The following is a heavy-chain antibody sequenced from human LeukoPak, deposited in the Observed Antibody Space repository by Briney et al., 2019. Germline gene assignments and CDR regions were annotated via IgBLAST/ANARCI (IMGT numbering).Heavy chain of an antibody. CDR3: ARGPWVIAAALYYYYYMDV. Sequence: ASVKVSCKASGYTFTSYDINWVRQATGQGLEWMGWMNPNSGNTGYAQKFQGRVPMTRNTSISTAYMELSSLRSEDTAVYYCARGPWVIAAALYYYYYMDVWGKGTTVTVSS. V-gene: IGHV1-8*01. CDR2: MNPNSGNT. CDR1: GYTFTSYD. J-gene: IGHJ6*03. D-gene: IGHD6-13*01.